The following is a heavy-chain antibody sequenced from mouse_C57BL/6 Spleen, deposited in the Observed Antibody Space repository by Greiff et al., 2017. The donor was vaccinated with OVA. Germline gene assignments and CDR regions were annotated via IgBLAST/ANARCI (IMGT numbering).Heavy chain of an antibody. CDR3: AIYGATGPFAY. D-gene: IGHD3-1*01. CDR2: IYPSDSGT. J-gene: IGHJ3*01. V-gene: IGHV1-74*01. CDR1: GYTFTSYW. Sequence: QVQLQQPGAELVKPGASVKVSCKASGYTFTSYWMHWVKQRPGPGLEWIGKIYPSDSGTNYNQKFKGKATLTVDKSSSTAYMQLSSLTSEDYAVDYCAIYGATGPFAYWGQGTLVTVSA.